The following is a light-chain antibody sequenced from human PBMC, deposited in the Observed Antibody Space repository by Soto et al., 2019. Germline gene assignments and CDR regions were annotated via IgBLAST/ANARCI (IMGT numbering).Light chain of an antibody. V-gene: IGKV1-39*01. CDR1: QSIRTY. J-gene: IGKJ1*01. CDR3: QQSYSTPRT. CDR2: ATS. Sequence: DIQMTQSPSSLSASVGDRVAITCRASQSIRTYLNWYHQKPGEAPKVLISATSNLRSGVPSRFSGSGSGTDFTLTISSLQPEDFGTYYCQQSYSTPRTFGQGTKVDIK.